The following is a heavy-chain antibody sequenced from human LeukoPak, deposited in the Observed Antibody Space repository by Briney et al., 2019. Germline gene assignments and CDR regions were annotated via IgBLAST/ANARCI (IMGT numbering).Heavy chain of an antibody. CDR3: SRVARIPTVDY. J-gene: IGHJ4*02. Sequence: SCKASGYTFTSYAMSWVRQAPGKGLEWVSAISGSGGSTYYADSVKGRFTISRDNSKNTLYLQMNSLRAEDTAVYYCSRVARIPTVDYWGQGTLVTVSS. CDR1: GYTFTSYA. V-gene: IGHV3-23*01. D-gene: IGHD2-2*02. CDR2: ISGSGGST.